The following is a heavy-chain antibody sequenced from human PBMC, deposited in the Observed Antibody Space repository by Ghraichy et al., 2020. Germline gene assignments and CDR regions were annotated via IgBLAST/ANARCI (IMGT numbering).Heavy chain of an antibody. Sequence: GGSLRLSCAASGFTFTNYDMSWVRQAPGKGLEWVSSISGSGIGTYYADSVKGRFTISRDNSKNTVSLQMNSLKAEDTAVYYCAKTRKNGYNSVNNWGQGTLVTVSS. CDR2: ISGSGIGT. J-gene: IGHJ4*02. V-gene: IGHV3-23*01. CDR3: AKTRKNGYNSVNN. CDR1: GFTFTNYD. D-gene: IGHD5-24*01.